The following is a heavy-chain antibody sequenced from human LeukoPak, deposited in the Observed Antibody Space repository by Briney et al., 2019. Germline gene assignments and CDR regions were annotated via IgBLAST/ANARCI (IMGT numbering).Heavy chain of an antibody. J-gene: IGHJ6*03. CDR1: GGSISSSSYY. V-gene: IGHV4-39*01. D-gene: IGHD5/OR15-5a*01. Sequence: SETLSLTCTVSGGSISSSSYYWGWIRQPPGKGLEWIGSIYYSGSTYYNPSLKSRVTISVDTSKNQFSLKLSSVTAADTAVYYCARHVVSTMAPYYYMDVWGKGTTVTASS. CDR2: IYYSGST. CDR3: ARHVVSTMAPYYYMDV.